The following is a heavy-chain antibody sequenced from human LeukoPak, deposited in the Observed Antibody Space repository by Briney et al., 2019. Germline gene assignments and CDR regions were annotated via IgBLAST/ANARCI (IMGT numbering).Heavy chain of an antibody. D-gene: IGHD3-16*01. CDR1: GFTFSSYW. CDR2: IRTDGSSA. J-gene: IGHJ4*02. CDR3: ARANVCPRCHFDY. Sequence: PGGSLRLSCAASGFTFSSYWMHWVRQAPGKGLVWVSRIRTDGSSAIYADSVKGRFTISRDNAKNTLYLQMNSLRAEDTAVYYCARANVCPRCHFDYWGQGTLVTVSS. V-gene: IGHV3-74*01.